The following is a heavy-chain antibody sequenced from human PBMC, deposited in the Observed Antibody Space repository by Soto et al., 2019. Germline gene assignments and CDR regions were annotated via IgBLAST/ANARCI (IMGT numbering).Heavy chain of an antibody. D-gene: IGHD3-10*01. CDR1: CGSFSGYY. CDR2: INHSGST. V-gene: IGHV4-34*01. Sequence: SETLSLTCAVYCGSFSGYYWSWIRQPPGKGLEWIGEINHSGSTNYNPSLKSRVTISVDTSKNQFSLKLSSVTAADTAVYYCARFPLSLRGAKNAFDIWGQGTMVTVSS. J-gene: IGHJ3*02. CDR3: ARFPLSLRGAKNAFDI.